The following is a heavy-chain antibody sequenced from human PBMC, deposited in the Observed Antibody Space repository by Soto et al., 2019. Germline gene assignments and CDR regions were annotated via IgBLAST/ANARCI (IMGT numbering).Heavy chain of an antibody. J-gene: IGHJ4*02. D-gene: IGHD3-22*01. CDR1: VFTFSSYG. CDR2: VSGSCVSR. Sequence: GGSLRLSWAASVFTFSSYGMHWVRQAPGKGLELFSAVSGSCVSRYYADAVKFLFTISIENSKETLFLKMNSLRAEDTALYYCATSYDSSGYDYGGQGPLVTVSS. CDR3: ATSYDSSGYDY. V-gene: IGHV3-23*01.